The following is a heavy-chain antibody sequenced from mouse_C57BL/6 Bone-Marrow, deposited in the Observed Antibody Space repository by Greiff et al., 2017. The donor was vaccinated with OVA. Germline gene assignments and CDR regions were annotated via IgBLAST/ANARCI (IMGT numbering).Heavy chain of an antibody. J-gene: IGHJ1*03. Sequence: VQLQQPGAELVKPGASVKMSCKASGFTFTSYWITWVIQRPGQGLEWIGDFYPGSGSTNYNEKFKSKATLTVVTSSSTAYMQLSSLTSEDSAVYYCARRGYYEYFDVWGTGTTVTVSS. CDR3: ARRGYYEYFDV. D-gene: IGHD2-4*01. CDR2: FYPGSGST. CDR1: GFTFTSYW. V-gene: IGHV1-55*01.